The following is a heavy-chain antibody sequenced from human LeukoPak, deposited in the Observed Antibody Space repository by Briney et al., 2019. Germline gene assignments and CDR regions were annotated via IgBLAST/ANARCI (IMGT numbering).Heavy chain of an antibody. Sequence: SETLSLTCTVSGGSISSYYWGWIRQPPGKGLEWIGSIYYSGSTYYNPSLKSRVTISVDTSKNQFSLKLSSVTAADTAVYYCARDYGDYGSFDYWGQGTLVTVSS. D-gene: IGHD4-17*01. CDR1: GGSISSYY. J-gene: IGHJ4*02. V-gene: IGHV4-39*07. CDR2: IYYSGST. CDR3: ARDYGDYGSFDY.